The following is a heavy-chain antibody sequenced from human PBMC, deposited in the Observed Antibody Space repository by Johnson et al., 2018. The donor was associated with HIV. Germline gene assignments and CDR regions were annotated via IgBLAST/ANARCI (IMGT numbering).Heavy chain of an antibody. J-gene: IGHJ3*02. CDR3: ARNGLIPAAKGVAFDI. Sequence: VQLVESGGGVVQPGRSLRLSCAASGFTFSDYYMSWIRQAPGKGLEWVSYISSSGSTIYYADSVEGRFTISRDNAKNSLYLQMNSLRAEDTAVYYCARNGLIPAAKGVAFDIWGQGTTVTVSS. CDR1: GFTFSDYY. CDR2: ISSSGSTI. V-gene: IGHV3-11*04. D-gene: IGHD2-2*01.